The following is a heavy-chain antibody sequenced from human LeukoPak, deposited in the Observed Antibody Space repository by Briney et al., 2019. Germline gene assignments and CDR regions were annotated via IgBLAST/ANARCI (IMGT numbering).Heavy chain of an antibody. CDR1: GFTFSSYG. V-gene: IGHV3-30*02. J-gene: IGHJ4*02. Sequence: PGGSLRLSCAASGFTFSSYGMHWVRQAPGKGLEWVAFIRYDGSNKYYADSVKGRFTISRDNSKNTLYLQMNSLRAEDTAVYYCAKDLIWGIPSFDYWGQGTLVTVSS. CDR3: AKDLIWGIPSFDY. CDR2: IRYDGSNK. D-gene: IGHD7-27*01.